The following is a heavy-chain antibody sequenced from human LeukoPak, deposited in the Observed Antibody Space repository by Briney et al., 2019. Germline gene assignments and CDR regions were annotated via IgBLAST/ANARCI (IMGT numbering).Heavy chain of an antibody. J-gene: IGHJ3*02. CDR2: IYHSGST. D-gene: IGHD6-19*01. Sequence: GSLRLSCAASGFTFSSYGMHWVRQPPGKGLEWIGEIYHSGSTNYNPSLKSRVTISVDKSKNQFSLKLSSVTAADTAVYYCASGYSGWYLGAFDIWGQGTMVTVSS. CDR3: ASGYSGWYLGAFDI. V-gene: IGHV4-4*02. CDR1: GFTFSSYG.